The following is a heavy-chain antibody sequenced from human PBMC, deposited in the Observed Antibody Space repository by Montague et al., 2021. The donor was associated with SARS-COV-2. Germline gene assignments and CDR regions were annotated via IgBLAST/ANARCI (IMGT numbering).Heavy chain of an antibody. CDR2: INHRGST. CDR1: DGSFSDYS. CDR3: ARGRQHINMVVVVVTGGEYYFDF. D-gene: IGHD3-22*01. Sequence: SETLSLTCAVYDGSFSDYSWTWIRQPPGKGLEWIGDINHRGSTNYNPSLKSRVTISVDTSKTQFSLKMTSVTAADTAVYYCARGRQHINMVVVVVTGGEYYFDFWGQGTLVAVSS. J-gene: IGHJ4*02. V-gene: IGHV4-34*01.